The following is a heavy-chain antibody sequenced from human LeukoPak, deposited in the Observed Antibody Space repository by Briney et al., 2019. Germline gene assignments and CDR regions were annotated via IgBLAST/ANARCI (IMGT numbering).Heavy chain of an antibody. Sequence: GASVKVSCKASGGTFSSYAISWVRQAPGQGLEWMGRIIPIVGIANYAQKFQGRVTITADKSTSTAYMELSSLRSEDTAVYYCARELTDYYFDYWGQGTLVTVSS. CDR2: IIPIVGIA. J-gene: IGHJ4*02. CDR1: GGTFSSYA. CDR3: ARELTDYYFDY. V-gene: IGHV1-69*04. D-gene: IGHD4/OR15-4a*01.